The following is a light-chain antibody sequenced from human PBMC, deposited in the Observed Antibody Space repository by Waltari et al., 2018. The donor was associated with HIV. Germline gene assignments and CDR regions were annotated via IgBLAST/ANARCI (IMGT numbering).Light chain of an antibody. CDR2: DVS. J-gene: IGLJ3*02. CDR1: SSDVGAYNL. CDR3: CSYVSEIVPCV. Sequence: QTALTQPASVSGSPGQSITISCTGTSSDVGAYNLVSWYQQHPGKAPRLIIYDVSERPAGVSYRFTGSKSGTTASLTISGLQAEDEADYYCCSYVSEIVPCVFGGGTKLTVL. V-gene: IGLV2-23*02.